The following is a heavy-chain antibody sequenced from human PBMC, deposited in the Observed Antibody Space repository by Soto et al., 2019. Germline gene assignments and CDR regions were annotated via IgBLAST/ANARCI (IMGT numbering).Heavy chain of an antibody. CDR1: GASISSGDYS. CDR2: IYYSGNT. D-gene: IGHD3-10*01. V-gene: IGHV4-61*08. J-gene: IGHJ6*02. Sequence: SLTCAVSGASISSGDYSWTWIRQPPGRGLEWIGYIYYSGNTNYNPSLKSRVTISVDTSKNQFSLKLNSVTAADTAVYYCARDLTMVRGVPDYYYYYGMDVWGQGTTVTVSS. CDR3: ARDLTMVRGVPDYYYYYGMDV.